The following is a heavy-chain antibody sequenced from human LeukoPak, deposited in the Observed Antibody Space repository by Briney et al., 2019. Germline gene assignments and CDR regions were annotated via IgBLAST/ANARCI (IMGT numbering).Heavy chain of an antibody. CDR3: AICDGSGSYPFDP. D-gene: IGHD3-10*01. V-gene: IGHV5-51*01. J-gene: IGHJ5*02. CDR2: IYPGDSDT. Sequence: LGESLKISCKGSGYTFTTYWIGWVRQMPGKGLEWMGIIYPGDSDTRYSPSFQGQVTISADKSISTAYLQWSSLKASDTAMYYCAICDGSGSYPFDPWGQGTLVTVSS. CDR1: GYTFTTYW.